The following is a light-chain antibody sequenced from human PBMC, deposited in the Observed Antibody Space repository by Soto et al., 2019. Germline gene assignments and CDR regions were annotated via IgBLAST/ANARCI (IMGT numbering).Light chain of an antibody. CDR1: QSVSSN. J-gene: IGKJ4*01. Sequence: EIVMTQSPGTLSVSPGERATLSCRASQSVSSNLAWYQQKPGQAHTLLSFDASTRATGIPARFSGSGSGTALTLTISRLQSEDFGLYYCQQYDHWPPLSFGGGTKVEIE. CDR2: DAS. CDR3: QQYDHWPPLS. V-gene: IGKV3-15*01.